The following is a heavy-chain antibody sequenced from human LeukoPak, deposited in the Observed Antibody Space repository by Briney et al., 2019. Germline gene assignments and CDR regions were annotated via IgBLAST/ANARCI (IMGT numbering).Heavy chain of an antibody. CDR1: AFSFDNFA. V-gene: IGHV3-23*01. Sequence: GGSLRLSCAASAFSFDNFAMSWVRQAPGRGLEWIAAISDSGGDTYYAESIKGRFTISRDNSKSTLYLQMNSLRADDTALYYCAKHPFIAVTVLEHWGQGTLVTVSS. CDR3: AKHPFIAVTVLEH. J-gene: IGHJ4*02. D-gene: IGHD6-19*01. CDR2: ISDSGGDT.